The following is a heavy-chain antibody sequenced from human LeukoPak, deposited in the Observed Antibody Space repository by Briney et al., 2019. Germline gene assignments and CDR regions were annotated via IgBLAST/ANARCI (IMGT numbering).Heavy chain of an antibody. V-gene: IGHV3-48*03. D-gene: IGHD3-9*01. Sequence: GGSLRLSCAASGFTFSGYEMNWVRQAPGKGLEWVSYISSSGSTIYYADSVKGRFTISRDNAKNSLYLQMNSLRAEDTAVYYCARDAHYDILTGYYLYGMDVWGQGTTVTVSS. CDR3: ARDAHYDILTGYYLYGMDV. CDR1: GFTFSGYE. J-gene: IGHJ6*02. CDR2: ISSSGSTI.